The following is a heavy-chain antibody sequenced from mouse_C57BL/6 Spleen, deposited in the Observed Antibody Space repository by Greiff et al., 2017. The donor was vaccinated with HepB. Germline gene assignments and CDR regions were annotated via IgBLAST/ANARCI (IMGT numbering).Heavy chain of an antibody. D-gene: IGHD2-1*01. CDR1: GYTFTDYE. J-gene: IGHJ3*01. CDR3: TGIYPPY. V-gene: IGHV1-15*01. Sequence: VQLVESGAELVRPGASVTLSCKASGYTFTDYEMHWVKQTPVHGLEWIGAIDPETGGTAYNQKFKGKAILTADKSSSTAYMELRSLTSEDSAVYYCTGIYPPYWGQGTLVTVSA. CDR2: IDPETGGT.